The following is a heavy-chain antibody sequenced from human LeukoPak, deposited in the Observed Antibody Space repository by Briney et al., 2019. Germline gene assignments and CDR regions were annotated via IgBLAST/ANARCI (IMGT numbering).Heavy chain of an antibody. D-gene: IGHD3-3*01. V-gene: IGHV3-33*01. CDR1: GFTFSSYG. CDR3: ASPARYYDFWRGYPTFDY. CDR2: IWYDGSNK. J-gene: IGHJ4*02. Sequence: PGRSLRLSCAASGFTFSSYGMHWVRQAPGKGLEWVAVIWYDGSNKYYADSVKGRFTISRDNSKITLYLQMNSLRAEDTAVYYCASPARYYDFWRGYPTFDYWGQGTLVTVSS.